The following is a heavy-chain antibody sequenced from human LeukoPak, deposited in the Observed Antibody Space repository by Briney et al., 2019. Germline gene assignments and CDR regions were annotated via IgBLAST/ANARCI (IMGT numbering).Heavy chain of an antibody. D-gene: IGHD3-10*01. CDR3: ARDRGGGAILYYFDY. J-gene: IGHJ4*02. CDR2: ISSSSSYI. Sequence: PGGSLRLSCAAPGFTFSSYSMNWVRQAPGKGLEWVSSISSSSSYIYYADSVKGRFTISRDNAKNSLYLQMNSLRAEDTAVYYCARDRGGGAILYYFDYWGQGTLVTVSS. CDR1: GFTFSSYS. V-gene: IGHV3-21*01.